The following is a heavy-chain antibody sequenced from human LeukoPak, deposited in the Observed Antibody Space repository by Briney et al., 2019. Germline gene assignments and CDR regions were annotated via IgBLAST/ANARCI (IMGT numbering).Heavy chain of an antibody. Sequence: PGGSLRLSCATSGFTFSTCWMSWVRQAPGKGLEWVANIKQDGSEKYYVGSVKGRFTISRDNAKNSLYLQMNSLRAEDTAVYYCANXXGFDYWGQXTLVXXSS. V-gene: IGHV3-7*01. J-gene: IGHJ4*02. CDR3: ANXXGFDY. CDR1: GFTFSTCW. CDR2: IKQDGSEK.